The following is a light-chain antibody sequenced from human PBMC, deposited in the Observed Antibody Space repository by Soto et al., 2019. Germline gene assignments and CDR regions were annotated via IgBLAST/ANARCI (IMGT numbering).Light chain of an antibody. CDR2: EVS. Sequence: QSALTQPASVSGSPGQSITISCTGTSSDVGGYNYVSWYQQHPGKAPKLMIYEVSNRPSGVSNRCSGSKSGNTASLTISGLQAEDEADYYCSSYTSSSTLFYVFGTGTKLTVL. CDR1: SSDVGGYNY. J-gene: IGLJ1*01. V-gene: IGLV2-14*01. CDR3: SSYTSSSTLFYV.